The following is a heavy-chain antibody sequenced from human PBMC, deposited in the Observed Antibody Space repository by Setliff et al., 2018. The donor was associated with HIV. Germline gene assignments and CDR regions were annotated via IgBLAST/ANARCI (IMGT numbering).Heavy chain of an antibody. CDR3: ARGVRDNSGWSSYYFDY. CDR1: GGSFSDYY. V-gene: IGHV4-34*01. Sequence: SETLSLTCAVYGGSFSDYYWTWIRQSPGKGLEWIGEINHRGSTNYNPSLKSRVTISLDTSKNQFSLKLSSVTAADTAVYYCARGVRDNSGWSSYYFDYWGQGTLVTVSS. CDR2: INHRGST. J-gene: IGHJ4*02. D-gene: IGHD6-19*01.